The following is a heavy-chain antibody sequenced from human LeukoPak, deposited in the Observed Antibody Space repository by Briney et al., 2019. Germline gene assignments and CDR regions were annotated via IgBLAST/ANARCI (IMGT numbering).Heavy chain of an antibody. Sequence: ASAKVSCKASGYTFTSYYMHWGPQTPGQGLEWMGIINPSGGRTSYAQTFQSRVTMTRDTSTSTVYMELSSLRSEDTAVYYCARFDAFDIWGQGTMVTVSS. CDR2: INPSGGRT. CDR1: GYTFTSYY. CDR3: ARFDAFDI. J-gene: IGHJ3*02. V-gene: IGHV1-46*01.